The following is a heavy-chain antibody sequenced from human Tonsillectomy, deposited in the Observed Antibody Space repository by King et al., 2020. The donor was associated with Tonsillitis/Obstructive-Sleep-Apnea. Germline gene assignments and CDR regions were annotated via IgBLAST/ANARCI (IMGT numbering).Heavy chain of an antibody. CDR2: ISSSSSTI. D-gene: IGHD3-3*01. J-gene: IGHJ6*03. Sequence: VQLVESGGGLVQPGGSLRLSCAASGFTFSSYSMNWVRQAPGKGLEWVSYISSSSSTIYYADSVKGRFTISRDNAKNSLYLQMNSLRDEDTAVYYCARGTYYDFWGCYYVYYYYMDVWGKGTTVTVSS. V-gene: IGHV3-48*02. CDR1: GFTFSSYS. CDR3: ARGTYYDFWGCYYVYYYYMDV.